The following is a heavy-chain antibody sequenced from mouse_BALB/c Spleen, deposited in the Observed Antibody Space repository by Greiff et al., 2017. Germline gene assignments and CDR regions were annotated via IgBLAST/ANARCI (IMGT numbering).Heavy chain of an antibody. D-gene: IGHD1-1*01. CDR3: ARHEDYYYGSSYYFDY. CDR2: ISSGGSYT. Sequence: EVQLVESGGDLVKPGGSLKLSCAASGFTFSSYGMSWVRQTPDKRLEWVATISSGGSYTYYPDSVKGRFTISRDNAKNTLYLQMSSLKSEDTAMYYCARHEDYYYGSSYYFDYWGQGTTLTVSS. J-gene: IGHJ2*01. CDR1: GFTFSSYG. V-gene: IGHV5-6*01.